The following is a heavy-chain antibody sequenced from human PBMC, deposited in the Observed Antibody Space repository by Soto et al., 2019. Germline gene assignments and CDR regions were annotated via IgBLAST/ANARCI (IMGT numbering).Heavy chain of an antibody. J-gene: IGHJ4*02. Sequence: GGSLRLSCAASGFTFSHYAVTGVRQAPGKGLEWVSTISGSGGSTYYADSVKGRFTISRDNSKNTLYLQMNSLRAEDTAVYYCAKDQGSSWYEIDYWGQGTLVTVSS. CDR3: AKDQGSSWYEIDY. V-gene: IGHV3-23*01. CDR1: GFTFSHYA. D-gene: IGHD6-13*01. CDR2: ISGSGGST.